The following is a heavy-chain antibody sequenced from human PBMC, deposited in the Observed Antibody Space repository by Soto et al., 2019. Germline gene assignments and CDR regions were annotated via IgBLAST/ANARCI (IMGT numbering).Heavy chain of an antibody. CDR1: GGSISSYY. J-gene: IGHJ6*03. D-gene: IGHD3-10*01. Sequence: SETLSLTCTVSGGSISSYYWSWIRQPPGKGLEWIGYIYYSGSTNYNPSLKSRVTISVDTSKNQFSLKLSSVTAADTAVYYCARDRMGEYYGSGSYIYYYYYMDVWGKGTTVTVSS. V-gene: IGHV4-59*01. CDR3: ARDRMGEYYGSGSYIYYYYYMDV. CDR2: IYYSGST.